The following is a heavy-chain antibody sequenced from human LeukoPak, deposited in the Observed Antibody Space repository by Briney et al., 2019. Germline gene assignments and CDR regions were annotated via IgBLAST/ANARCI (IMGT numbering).Heavy chain of an antibody. Sequence: KTGGSLRLSCAASGFTFSTSAMNWVRQVPGKGLEWVSSIDYDSSHIYYAASVRGRFTISRDNARDSVYLRMDSLRVEDTAVYYCTRDPLRYLRVGHYDYWGQGTLVAVSS. J-gene: IGHJ4*02. D-gene: IGHD3-9*01. CDR1: GFTFSTSA. V-gene: IGHV3-21*01. CDR2: IDYDSSHI. CDR3: TRDPLRYLRVGHYDY.